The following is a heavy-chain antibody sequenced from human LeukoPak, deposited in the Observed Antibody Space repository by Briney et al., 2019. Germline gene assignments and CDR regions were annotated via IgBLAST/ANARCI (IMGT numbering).Heavy chain of an antibody. D-gene: IGHD2-21*02. J-gene: IGHJ4*02. CDR2: IIPIFGTA. CDR3: AKETPNLNCGGDCGPDY. CDR1: GGTFSSYA. Sequence: GASVKVSCKASGGTFSSYAISWVRQAPGQGLEWMGGIIPIFGTANYAQKFQGRVTITADESTSTAYMELNSLRPEDTAVYYCAKETPNLNCGGDCGPDYWGQGTLVTVSS. V-gene: IGHV1-69*13.